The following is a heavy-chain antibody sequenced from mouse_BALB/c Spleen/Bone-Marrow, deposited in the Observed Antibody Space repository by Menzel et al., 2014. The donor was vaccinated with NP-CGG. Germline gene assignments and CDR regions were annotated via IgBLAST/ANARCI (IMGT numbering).Heavy chain of an antibody. J-gene: IGHJ4*01. CDR2: ISSGGSYT. D-gene: IGHD1-1*01. V-gene: IGHV5-6*01. CDR3: ASGNYYAMDY. CDR1: GFTFSSYG. Sequence: EVQGVESGGDLVKPGGSLKLSCAASGFTFSSYGMSWVRRTPDKRLEWVATISSGGSYTYYPDSVKRRFTISRDNAKNTLYLQMSSLKSEDTAMYYCASGNYYAMDYWGRGTSVTVSS.